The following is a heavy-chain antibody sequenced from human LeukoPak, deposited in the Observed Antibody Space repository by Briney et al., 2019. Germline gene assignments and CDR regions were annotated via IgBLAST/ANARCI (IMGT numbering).Heavy chain of an antibody. D-gene: IGHD2-2*03. V-gene: IGHV1-69*13. CDR2: IIPIFGTA. Sequence: ASVKVSCKASGGTFSSYAISWVRQAPGQGLEWRGGIIPIFGTANYAQKFQGRVTITADESTSTAYMELSSLRSEDTAVYYCARDFVGYCSSTSCLRWFDPWGQGTLVTVSS. CDR1: GGTFSSYA. CDR3: ARDFVGYCSSTSCLRWFDP. J-gene: IGHJ5*02.